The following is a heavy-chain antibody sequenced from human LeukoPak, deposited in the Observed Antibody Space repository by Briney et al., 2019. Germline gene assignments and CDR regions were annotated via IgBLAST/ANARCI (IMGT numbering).Heavy chain of an antibody. CDR3: ATSWGPDTSAFRWGRGGMDV. CDR1: GLTFGDYA. D-gene: IGHD3-16*01. V-gene: IGHV3-23*01. J-gene: IGHJ6*02. Sequence: GGSLRLSCAVSGLTFGDYAMSWVRQAPGRGLEWVSAISKSGGHTYYTPSAKGRFTIYRDNSKNTQYLQMNSLRAEDTAVYYCATSWGPDTSAFRWGRGGMDVWGQGTTVIVSS. CDR2: ISKSGGHT.